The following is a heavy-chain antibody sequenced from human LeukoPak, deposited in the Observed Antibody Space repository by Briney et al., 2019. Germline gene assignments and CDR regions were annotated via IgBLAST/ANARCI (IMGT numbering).Heavy chain of an antibody. J-gene: IGHJ6*02. Sequence: GGSLRLSCEASGFSVRKYYMSWVRQAPGKGLEWVSAISGSGGSTYYADSVKGRFTISRDNSKNTLYLQMNSLRAEDTAVYYSLVVGMDVWGQGTTVTVSS. CDR1: GFSVRKYY. V-gene: IGHV3-23*01. CDR2: ISGSGGST. CDR3: LVVGMDV. D-gene: IGHD2-2*01.